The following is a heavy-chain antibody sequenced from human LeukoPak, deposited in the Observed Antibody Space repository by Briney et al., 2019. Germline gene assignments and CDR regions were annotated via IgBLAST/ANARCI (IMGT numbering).Heavy chain of an antibody. V-gene: IGHV4-34*01. CDR1: GGSFSGYY. Sequence: SETLSLTCAVYGGSFSGYYWSWIRQPPGKGLEWIGEINHSGSTNYNPSLKSRVTISVDTSKNQFSLKLSSVTAADTAVYYCARERVVTMIVVVPGGFDPWGRGTLVTVSS. CDR3: ARERVVTMIVVVPGGFDP. D-gene: IGHD3-22*01. J-gene: IGHJ5*02. CDR2: INHSGST.